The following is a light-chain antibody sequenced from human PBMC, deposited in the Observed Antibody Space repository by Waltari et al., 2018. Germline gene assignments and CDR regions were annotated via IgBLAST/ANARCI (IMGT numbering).Light chain of an antibody. CDR3: KKNDGEVVT. CDR1: QSVTIIS. V-gene: IGKV3-20*01. Sequence: EIVLTPSPRTLSSSPGEGSTRRLTASQSVTIISLPWYRQKLGQAPRLLIYGTSSRATGSPDRCSGSESGTDLTLTSSRLEPEYWAVDYCKKNDGEVVTFGGGTNVEI. J-gene: IGKJ4*01. CDR2: GTS.